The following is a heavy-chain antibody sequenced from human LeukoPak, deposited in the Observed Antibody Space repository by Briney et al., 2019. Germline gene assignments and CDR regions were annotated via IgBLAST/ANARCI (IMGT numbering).Heavy chain of an antibody. CDR1: GGSISGYY. CDR2: IYTGGST. Sequence: PSETLSLTCTVSGGSISGYYWSWIRQPAGRGLECFGRIYTGGSTNYNPSLKSRLTMSVDTSKNQFSLKLSSVTAADTAVYFCARVSVRGASFDSWGQGTPVTVSS. J-gene: IGHJ4*02. CDR3: ARVSVRGASFDS. V-gene: IGHV4-4*07. D-gene: IGHD1-26*01.